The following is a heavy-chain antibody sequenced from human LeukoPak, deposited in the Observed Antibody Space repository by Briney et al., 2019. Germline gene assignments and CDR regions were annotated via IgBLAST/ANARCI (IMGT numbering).Heavy chain of an antibody. CDR2: INPSGGST. D-gene: IGHD2-15*01. CDR3: ARDCSGGSCYPGRGYFDY. CDR1: GYTFTSYY. V-gene: IGHV1-46*01. J-gene: IGHJ4*02. Sequence: ASVKVPCKASGYTFTSYYMHWVRQAPGQGLEWMGIINPSGGSTSYAQKFQGRVTMTRDTSTSTVYMELSSLRSEDTAVYYCARDCSGGSCYPGRGYFDYWGQGTLVTVSS.